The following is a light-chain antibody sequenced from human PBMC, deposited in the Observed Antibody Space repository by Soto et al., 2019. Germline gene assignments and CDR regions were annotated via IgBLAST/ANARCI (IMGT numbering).Light chain of an antibody. CDR3: CSYVGSRAVV. J-gene: IGLJ2*01. Sequence: QSALTQPASVSGSPGQSITISCTGTSSDVGAYNFVSWYQHHPGRAPKLIIYEVTIRPSGVSNRFSGSKSGNTASLTISGLQAEDEADYYCCSYVGSRAVVFGGGTKVTVL. V-gene: IGLV2-14*01. CDR1: SSDVGAYNF. CDR2: EVT.